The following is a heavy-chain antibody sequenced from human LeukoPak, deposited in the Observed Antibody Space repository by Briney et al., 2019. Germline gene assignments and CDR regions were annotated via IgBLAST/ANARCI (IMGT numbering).Heavy chain of an antibody. CDR3: ARSGNYYGSGRDY. J-gene: IGHJ4*02. V-gene: IGHV4-59*12. D-gene: IGHD3-10*01. CDR1: GGSISGWY. Sequence: PSETLSLTCTVSGGSISGWYWSWIRQPPGKGLEWIGYIYDNGNTNYNPSLKSRVTMSVDTSKNQFSLKLSSVTAADTAVYYCARSGNYYGSGRDYWGQGTLVTVSS. CDR2: IYDNGNT.